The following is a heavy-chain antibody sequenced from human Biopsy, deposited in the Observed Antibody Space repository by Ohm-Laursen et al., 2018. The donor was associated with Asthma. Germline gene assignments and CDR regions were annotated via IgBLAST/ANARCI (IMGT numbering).Heavy chain of an antibody. J-gene: IGHJ4*02. CDR1: GFAVSRDH. D-gene: IGHD3-22*01. CDR2: IYSGGTS. V-gene: IGHV3-53*01. CDR3: ARGDSSNWSHYYFDY. Sequence: GQTLSLTCAASGFAVSRDHMFWVRQAPGKGLEWVSVIYSGGTSHTADSVRGRFTISRDYSKNTLYLQMHSLRAEDTAAYYCARGDSSNWSHYYFDYWGQGTLVTVSS.